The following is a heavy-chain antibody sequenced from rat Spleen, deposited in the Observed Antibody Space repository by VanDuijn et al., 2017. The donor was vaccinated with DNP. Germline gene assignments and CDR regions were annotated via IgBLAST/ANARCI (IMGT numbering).Heavy chain of an antibody. CDR1: GFTFSNYD. D-gene: IGHD1-7*01. V-gene: IGHV5-17*01. CDR2: IIYDGSST. J-gene: IGHJ1*01. Sequence: EVQLVESGGGLVQPGRSLKLSCAASGFTFSNYDMAWVRQAPTKGLEWVATIIYDGSSTYYRDSVKGRFTISRDNAKSTLYLQMDSLRSEDTATYYCARGTYYGYDWYFDFWGPGTMVTVSS. CDR3: ARGTYYGYDWYFDF.